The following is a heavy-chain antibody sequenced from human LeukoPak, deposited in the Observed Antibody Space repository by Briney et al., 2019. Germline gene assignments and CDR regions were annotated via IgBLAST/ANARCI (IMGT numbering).Heavy chain of an antibody. CDR3: ARLGDYQFDY. D-gene: IGHD4-17*01. CDR2: IYPGDSDT. Sequence: GGSLRLSCAVSGFTFRSYAMKWVRQAPGKGLEWVGIIYPGDSDTRYSPSFQGQVTISADKSISTAYLQWSSLKASDTAMYYCARLGDYQFDYWGLGTLVTVSS. J-gene: IGHJ4*02. V-gene: IGHV5-51*01. CDR1: GFTFRSYA.